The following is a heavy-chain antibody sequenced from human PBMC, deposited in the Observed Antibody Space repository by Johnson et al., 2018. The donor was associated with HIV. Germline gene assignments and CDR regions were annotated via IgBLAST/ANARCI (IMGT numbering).Heavy chain of an antibody. Sequence: QVQLVESGGGVVQPGRSLRLSCAASGFTFSSYGMHWVRQAPGKGLEWVAVISYDGSNKYYADSVKGRFTISRDNSKNTLYLQMNSLRAEDTAVYYCAKDCVGVWWSRAFDIWGQGTLVIVSS. CDR1: GFTFSSYG. D-gene: IGHD2-21*01. V-gene: IGHV3-30*18. J-gene: IGHJ3*02. CDR2: ISYDGSNK. CDR3: AKDCVGVWWSRAFDI.